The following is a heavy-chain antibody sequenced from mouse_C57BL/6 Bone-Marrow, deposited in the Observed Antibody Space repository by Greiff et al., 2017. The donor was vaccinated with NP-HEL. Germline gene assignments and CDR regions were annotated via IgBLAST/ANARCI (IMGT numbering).Heavy chain of an antibody. J-gene: IGHJ3*01. CDR2: INPGSGCT. V-gene: IGHV1-54*01. CDR3: AREKYYYGSSSFAY. CDR1: GYAFTNYL. Sequence: QVQLQQSVSELVLPGPSVKGSCRASGYAFTNYLIEWVKQRPGQGLEWIGVINPGSGCTTYNEKFKGKATLTADKSSSTAYMQLSSLTSEDSAVYFCAREKYYYGSSSFAYWGQGTLVTVSA. D-gene: IGHD1-1*01.